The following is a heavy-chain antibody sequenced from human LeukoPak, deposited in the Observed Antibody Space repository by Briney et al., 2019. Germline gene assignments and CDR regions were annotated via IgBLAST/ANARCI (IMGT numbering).Heavy chain of an antibody. CDR2: INSDGSST. Sequence: GGSLRLSCTASGFTFSSYWMHWVRQAPGKGLVWVSRINSDGSSTNYADSVKGRFTISRDNAKNTLYLQMNSLRAEDTAVYYCARSGVVTSPRPFYPWGRGTLVTVSS. V-gene: IGHV3-74*01. CDR1: GFTFSSYW. J-gene: IGHJ5*02. CDR3: ARSGVVTSPRPFYP. D-gene: IGHD3-3*01.